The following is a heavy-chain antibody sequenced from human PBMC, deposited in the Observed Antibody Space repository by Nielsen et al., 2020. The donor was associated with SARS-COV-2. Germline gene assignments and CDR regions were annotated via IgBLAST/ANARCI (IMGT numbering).Heavy chain of an antibody. V-gene: IGHV6-1*01. CDR3: ARHPSPQFLATPVYYYGMDV. D-gene: IGHD1-26*01. CDR2: TYYRSKWYN. J-gene: IGHJ6*02. Sequence: WIRQSPSRGLEWLGRTYYRSKWYNDYAVSVKSRITINSDTSKNQFSLKLSSVTAADTAVYYCARHPSPQFLATPVYYYGMDVWGQGTTVTVSS.